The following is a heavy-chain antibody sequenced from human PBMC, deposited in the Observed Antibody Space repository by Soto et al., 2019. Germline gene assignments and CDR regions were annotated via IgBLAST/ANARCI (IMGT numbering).Heavy chain of an antibody. V-gene: IGHV3-30*03. J-gene: IGHJ6*02. CDR1: GFRFSNYE. Sequence: QVQLVESGGGVVQPGRSLRLSCAASGFRFSNYEMHWVRQAPGKGLEWVAVISYDGSNKYYGDSVKGRFTISRDNSKSTLYVQMNSLRGEDTGVYYCAREAAAAAGRDFYYYGMDVWCQGTTVTVSS. D-gene: IGHD6-13*01. CDR3: AREAAAAAGRDFYYYGMDV. CDR2: ISYDGSNK.